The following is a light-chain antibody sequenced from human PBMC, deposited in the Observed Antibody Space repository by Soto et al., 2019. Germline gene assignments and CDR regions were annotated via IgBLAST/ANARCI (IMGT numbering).Light chain of an antibody. Sequence: IQMTQSPSSLSASVGDAVTITCRASQGIRNFLAWYQQKPGEVPKLLIYAASTLQSGVPSRFSGSVSGTDFTLTISSLQXEDVATYYCQEYRSAPRMYTFGQGTKVDIK. CDR1: QGIRNF. CDR3: QEYRSAPRMYT. CDR2: AAS. J-gene: IGKJ2*01. V-gene: IGKV1-27*01.